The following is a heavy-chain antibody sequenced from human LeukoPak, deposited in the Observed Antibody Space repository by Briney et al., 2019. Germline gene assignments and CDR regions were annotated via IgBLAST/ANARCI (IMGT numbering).Heavy chain of an antibody. CDR3: AALWDTRGGYFDY. CDR2: IVVGSGNT. J-gene: IGHJ4*02. CDR1: GFTFTSSA. D-gene: IGHD3-10*01. V-gene: IGHV1-58*02. Sequence: TSVKVSCKASGFTFTSSAMQWVRQARGQRLEWIGWIVVGSGNTNYAQKFQERVTITRDMSTSTAYMELSSLRSADTAVYYCAALWDTRGGYFDYWGQGTLVTVSS.